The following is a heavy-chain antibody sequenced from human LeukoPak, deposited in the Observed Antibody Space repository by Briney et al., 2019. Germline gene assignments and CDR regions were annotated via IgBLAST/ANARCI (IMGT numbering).Heavy chain of an antibody. CDR2: IYYSGST. CDR1: GGSISSYY. CDR3: GRHSLRFTMVGGVITD. V-gene: IGHV4-59*08. J-gene: IGHJ4*02. D-gene: IGHD3-10*01. Sequence: PSETLSLTCTVSGGSISSYYWSWIRQPPGKGLEWIGYIYYSGSTNYNPSLKSRVTISVDTSKNQFSLKLSSVTAADTAVYYCGRHSLRFTMVGGVITDWGQGTLVTVSS.